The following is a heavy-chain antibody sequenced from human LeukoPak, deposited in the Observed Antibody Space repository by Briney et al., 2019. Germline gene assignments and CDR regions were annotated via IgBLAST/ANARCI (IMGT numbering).Heavy chain of an antibody. CDR3: AKDPNSSGYSYYFDY. V-gene: IGHV3-30-3*01. CDR2: VSYNGNNK. J-gene: IGHJ4*02. Sequence: GGSLRLSCAASGFIFSTYAMHWVRQAPGKGLEWVAIVSYNGNNKYYADSVKGRFTISRDNSKNTLYLQMNSLRAEDTAVYYCAKDPNSSGYSYYFDYWGQGNLVTVSS. D-gene: IGHD3-22*01. CDR1: GFIFSTYA.